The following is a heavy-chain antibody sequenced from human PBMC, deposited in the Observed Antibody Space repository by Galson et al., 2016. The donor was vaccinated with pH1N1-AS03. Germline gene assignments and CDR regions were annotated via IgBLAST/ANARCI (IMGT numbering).Heavy chain of an antibody. CDR3: ARAIGAAGSA. D-gene: IGHD6-13*01. CDR1: GFTFSSYW. Sequence: SLRLSCAGSGFTFSSYWMSWVRQAPGKGLEWVANIKEDGSVKYYVDSVKGRFTISRDNAKNSVYLQMNSLRADDTAVYYRARAIGAAGSAWGQGTLVTVSS. V-gene: IGHV3-7*03. J-gene: IGHJ4*02. CDR2: IKEDGSVK.